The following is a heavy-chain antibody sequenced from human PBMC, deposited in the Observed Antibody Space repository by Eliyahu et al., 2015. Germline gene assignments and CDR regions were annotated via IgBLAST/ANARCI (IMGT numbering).Heavy chain of an antibody. CDR1: GFTFSIYA. CDR2: ITSNGVTT. V-gene: IGHV3-64D*08. Sequence: EVQLVESGGGLVQPGGSLRLSCSASGFTFSIYAMHWVRQAPGKGLEYVSAITSNGVTTYXADSVKGRFTISRDXSKNILYLQMSSLRAXDXXLYYCLKVXXQGGSYYYTPSDHWGQXTLVTVSS. J-gene: IGHJ4*02. D-gene: IGHD3-10*01. CDR3: LKVXXQGGSYYYTPSDH.